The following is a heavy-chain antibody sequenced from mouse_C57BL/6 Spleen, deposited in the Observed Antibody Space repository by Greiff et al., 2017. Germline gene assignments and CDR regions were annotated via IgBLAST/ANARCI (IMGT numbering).Heavy chain of an antibody. CDR2: ISYDGSN. CDR3: ARDTAQARPFAY. CDR1: GYSITSGYY. V-gene: IGHV3-6*01. J-gene: IGHJ3*01. Sequence: EVQLVESGPGLVKPSQSLSLTCSVTGYSITSGYYWNWIRQFPGNKLEWMGYISYDGSNNYNPSLKNRISITRDTSKNQFFLKLNSVTTEDTATYYCARDTAQARPFAYWGQGTLVTVSA. D-gene: IGHD3-2*02.